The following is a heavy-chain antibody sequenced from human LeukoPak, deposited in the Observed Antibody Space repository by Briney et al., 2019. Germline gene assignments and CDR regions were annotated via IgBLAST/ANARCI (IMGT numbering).Heavy chain of an antibody. D-gene: IGHD5-24*01. J-gene: IGHJ4*02. Sequence: SETLSLTCTVSGGSISSGDYYWSWIRQPPGKGLEWIGYIYYSGSTYYNPSLKSRVTISVDTSKNQFSLKLSSVTAADTAVYYCGRGVETHEEFDYWGQGTLVTVSS. V-gene: IGHV4-30-4*08. CDR3: GRGVETHEEFDY. CDR1: GGSISSGDYY. CDR2: IYYSGST.